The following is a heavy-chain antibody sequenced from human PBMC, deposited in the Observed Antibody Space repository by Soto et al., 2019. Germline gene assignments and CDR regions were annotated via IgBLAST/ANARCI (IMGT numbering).Heavy chain of an antibody. CDR3: ARERDYDSSGYPLYYFDY. V-gene: IGHV1-69*01. J-gene: IGHJ4*02. D-gene: IGHD3-22*01. CDR1: GGTFSSYA. Sequence: QVQLVQSGAEVKKPGSSVKVSCKASGGTFSSYAISWVRQAPGQGLEWMGGIIPIFGTANYAQKFQGRVTITADESTSTAYMELNSLRSEDTAVYYCARERDYDSSGYPLYYFDYWGQGTLVTVSS. CDR2: IIPIFGTA.